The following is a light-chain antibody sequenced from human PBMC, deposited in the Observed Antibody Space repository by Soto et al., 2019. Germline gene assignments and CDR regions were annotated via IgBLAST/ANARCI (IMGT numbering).Light chain of an antibody. V-gene: IGKV1-27*01. CDR1: QGISPN. J-gene: IGKJ4*01. Sequence: DVQMTQSPSFLSAFVGDRFTITCRASQGISPNLSWFQQKPGKVPKLLIYATSTLQSGVPSRFSGSGSGTDFTLTISSLQPEDVGTYYCQQYNRAPLTFGGGTKVEIK. CDR2: ATS. CDR3: QQYNRAPLT.